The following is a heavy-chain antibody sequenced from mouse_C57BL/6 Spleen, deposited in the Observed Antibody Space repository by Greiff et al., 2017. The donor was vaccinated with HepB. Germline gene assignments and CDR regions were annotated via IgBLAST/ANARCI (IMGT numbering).Heavy chain of an antibody. V-gene: IGHV1-64*01. CDR3: ARGQLPFDY. CDR2: IHPNSGST. CDR1: GYTFTSYW. D-gene: IGHD3-3*01. J-gene: IGHJ2*01. Sequence: QVQLKQPGAELVKPGASVKLSCKASGYTFTSYWMHWVKQRPGQGLEWIGMIHPNSGSTNYNEKFKSKATLTVDKSSSTAYMQLSSLTSEDSAVYYCARGQLPFDYWGQGTTLTVSS.